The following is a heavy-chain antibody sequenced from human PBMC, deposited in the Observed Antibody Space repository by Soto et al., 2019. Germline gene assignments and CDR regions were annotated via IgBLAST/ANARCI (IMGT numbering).Heavy chain of an antibody. CDR2: IYYSGST. D-gene: IGHD5-18*01. V-gene: IGHV4-59*01. Sequence: SETLSLTCTVSGGSISSYYWSWIRQPPGKGLEWIGYIYYSGSTNYNPSLKSRVTISVDTSKNQFSLKLSPVTAADTAVYYCARSRGYSYGYLGTMIVGRPGAFDIWGQGTMVTVSS. J-gene: IGHJ3*02. CDR3: ARSRGYSYGYLGTMIVGRPGAFDI. CDR1: GGSISSYY.